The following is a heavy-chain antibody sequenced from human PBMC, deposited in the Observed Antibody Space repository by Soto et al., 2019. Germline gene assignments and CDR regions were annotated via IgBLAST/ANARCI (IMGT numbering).Heavy chain of an antibody. CDR3: ARARTSMVRRIWFDP. D-gene: IGHD3-10*01. J-gene: IGHJ5*02. Sequence: PSETLSLTCAVYGGSFSGYYWSWIRQPPGKGLEWIGEINHSGSTNYNPSLKSRVTISVDTSKNQFSLKLSSVTAADTAVYYCARARTSMVRRIWFDPWGQGTLVT. CDR1: GGSFSGYY. V-gene: IGHV4-34*01. CDR2: INHSGST.